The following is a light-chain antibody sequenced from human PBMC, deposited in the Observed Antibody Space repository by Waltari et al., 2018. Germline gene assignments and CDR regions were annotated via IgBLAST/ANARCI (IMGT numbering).Light chain of an antibody. CDR2: DVT. CDR1: SSDVGGYTY. J-gene: IGLJ3*02. V-gene: IGLV2-14*03. CDR3: SSYTSSSTWV. Sequence: QSALTQPASVSGSPGPSITISCTGTSSDVGGYTYVSWYQQHPGKAPKLMIYDVTTRPSGVSNRFSGSKSVNTASLTISGLQAEDEADYYCSSYTSSSTWVFGGGTKLTVL.